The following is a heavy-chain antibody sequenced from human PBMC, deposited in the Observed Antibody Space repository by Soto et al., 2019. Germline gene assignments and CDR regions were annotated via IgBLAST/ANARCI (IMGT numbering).Heavy chain of an antibody. J-gene: IGHJ6*02. CDR3: AGQYGGNDQPYYYAMDV. D-gene: IGHD5-12*01. CDR1: GFTFSDYY. V-gene: IGHV3-11*05. CDR2: ISSSSSYT. Sequence: QVHLVESGGGLVKPGGSLRLSCAASGFTFSDYYMSWIRQAPGNGLEWISYISSSSSYTKYADSVKGRFTISRDNAKNSLYLQMKSRRAEDTAVYYCAGQYGGNDQPYYYAMDVWGQVTTVTVSS.